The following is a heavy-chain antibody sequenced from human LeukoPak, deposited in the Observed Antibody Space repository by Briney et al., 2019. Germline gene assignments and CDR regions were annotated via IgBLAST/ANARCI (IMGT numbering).Heavy chain of an antibody. Sequence: PGGSLRLSCAGSGFTFSDHYMDWGRQAPGEGLEWVGRIRNKADKYTTEYAPAVKGGFTNSRDDSKNSLYLPMNSLKTEDTAMYYCASRLDYFDYWGQGTLVTVSS. D-gene: IGHD2-21*01. V-gene: IGHV3-72*01. CDR1: GFTFSDHY. CDR2: IRNKADKYTT. J-gene: IGHJ4*02. CDR3: ASRLDYFDY.